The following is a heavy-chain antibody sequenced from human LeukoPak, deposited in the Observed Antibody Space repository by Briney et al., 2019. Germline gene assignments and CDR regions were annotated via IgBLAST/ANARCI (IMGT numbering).Heavy chain of an antibody. D-gene: IGHD4-17*01. CDR3: ARVVHTVTTGGLMWTDRNWFDP. CDR1: GYTFTSYA. CDR2: INTNTGNP. V-gene: IGHV7-4-1*02. J-gene: IGHJ5*02. Sequence: GASVKVSCKASGYTFTSYAMNWVRQAPGQGLEWMGWINTNTGNPTYAQGFTGRFVFSLDTSVSTAYLQISSLKAEDTAVYYCARVVHTVTTGGLMWTDRNWFDPWGQGTLVTVSS.